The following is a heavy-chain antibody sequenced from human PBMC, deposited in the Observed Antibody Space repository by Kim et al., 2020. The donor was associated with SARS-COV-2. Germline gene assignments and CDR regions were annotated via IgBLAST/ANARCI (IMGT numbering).Heavy chain of an antibody. D-gene: IGHD6-19*01. CDR2: ISGSGGST. V-gene: IGHV3-23*01. J-gene: IGHJ4*02. Sequence: GGSLRLSCAASGFTFSSYAMSWVRQAPGKGLEWVSAISGSGGSTYYADSVKGRFTISRDNSKNTLYLQMNSLRAEDTAVYYCAKDQRSSGWYSVLGFDYWGQGTLVTVSS. CDR1: GFTFSSYA. CDR3: AKDQRSSGWYSVLGFDY.